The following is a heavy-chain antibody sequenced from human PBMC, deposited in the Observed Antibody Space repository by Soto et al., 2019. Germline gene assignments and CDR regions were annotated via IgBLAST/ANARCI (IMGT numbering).Heavy chain of an antibody. V-gene: IGHV4-39*01. CDR3: ARHVKGYFDWLSPLNWFDP. J-gene: IGHJ5*02. CDR2: IYYSGST. Sequence: SETLSLTCTVSGGSISSSSYYWGWIRQPPGKGLEWIGSIYYSGSTYYNPSLKSRVTISVDTSKNQFSLKLSSVTAADTAVYYCARHVKGYFDWLSPLNWFDPWGQGTLVTVSS. CDR1: GGSISSSSYY. D-gene: IGHD3-9*01.